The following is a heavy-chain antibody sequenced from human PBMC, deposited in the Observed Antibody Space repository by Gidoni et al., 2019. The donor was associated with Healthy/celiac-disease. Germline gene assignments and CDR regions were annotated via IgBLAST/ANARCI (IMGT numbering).Heavy chain of an antibody. CDR3: AIDLGLRLGVAGTEIDY. Sequence: QVQLVESGGGLVKPGGSLRLSCAASGFPFSDYYMSWIRQAPGKGLAWVSYISSSSSYTNYADSVKGRFTISRDNAKNSLYLQMTSLRAEDTAVYYCAIDLGLRLGVAGTEIDYWGQGTLVTVSS. CDR1: GFPFSDYY. J-gene: IGHJ4*02. V-gene: IGHV3-11*05. CDR2: ISSSSSYT. D-gene: IGHD6-19*01.